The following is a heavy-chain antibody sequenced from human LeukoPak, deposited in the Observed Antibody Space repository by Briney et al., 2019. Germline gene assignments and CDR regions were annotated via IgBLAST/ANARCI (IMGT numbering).Heavy chain of an antibody. J-gene: IGHJ4*02. Sequence: GGPLRLSCAASGFTFSRYDMHWVRQATGKGLEWVSGIGTAGDTYYAGSVKGRFTISRENAKNSLYLQMNSLTAGDTAVYYCAGAGSETQWRAFDFWGQGALVTVSS. CDR2: IGTAGDT. D-gene: IGHD6-19*01. V-gene: IGHV3-13*01. CDR1: GFTFSRYD. CDR3: AGAGSETQWRAFDF.